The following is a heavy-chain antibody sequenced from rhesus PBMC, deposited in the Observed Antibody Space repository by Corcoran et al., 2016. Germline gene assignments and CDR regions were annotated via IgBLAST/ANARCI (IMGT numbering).Heavy chain of an antibody. Sequence: QVQLQESGPGLVKPSETPPLTCAVSGASISTHYWKRIRQAPGKGLEWIGRIYKGGGSTDYHPSLKSRVTFSIDTSKNQFSLKLTSVTAADTAVYYCARGDRIVGCDYWGQGVLVTVSS. CDR1: GASISTHY. CDR3: ARGDRIVGCDY. D-gene: IGHD1-44*01. J-gene: IGHJ4*01. CDR2: IYKGGGST. V-gene: IGHV4S2*01.